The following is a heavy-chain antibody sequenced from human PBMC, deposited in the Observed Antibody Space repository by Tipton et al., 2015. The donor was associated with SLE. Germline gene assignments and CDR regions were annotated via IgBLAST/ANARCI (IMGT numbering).Heavy chain of an antibody. J-gene: IGHJ4*02. V-gene: IGHV3-21*03. CDR3: ARDGLGGSRSWWSYFDN. CDR2: ISSSSSYI. D-gene: IGHD6-13*01. Sequence: SLRLSCAASGFTFSSYSMNWVRQAPGKGLEWVSSISSSSSYIYYADSVKGRFTISRDNAKNSLYLQMNSLRAEDTAVYYCARDGLGGSRSWWSYFDNWGQGTLVTVS. CDR1: GFTFSSYS.